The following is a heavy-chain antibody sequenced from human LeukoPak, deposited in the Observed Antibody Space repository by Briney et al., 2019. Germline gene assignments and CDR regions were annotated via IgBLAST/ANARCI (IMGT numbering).Heavy chain of an antibody. Sequence: ASVKISCKVSGYTFTDYYMHWVQQAPGKGLGWMGLVDPEDGETIYAEKFQGRVTITADTSTDTAYMELSSLRSEDTAVYYCAPSQKNLVGASSYFDYWGQGTLVTVSS. V-gene: IGHV1-69-2*01. D-gene: IGHD1-26*01. CDR2: VDPEDGET. CDR1: GYTFTDYY. CDR3: APSQKNLVGASSYFDY. J-gene: IGHJ4*02.